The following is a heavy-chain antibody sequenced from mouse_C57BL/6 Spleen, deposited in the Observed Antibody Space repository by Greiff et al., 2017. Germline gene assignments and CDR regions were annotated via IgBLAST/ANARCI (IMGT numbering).Heavy chain of an antibody. J-gene: IGHJ4*01. V-gene: IGHV1-15*01. CDR1: GYTFTDYE. CDR2: IDPETGGT. Sequence: VQLQESGAELVRPGASVTLSCKASGYTFTDYEMHWVKQTPVHGLEWIGAIDPETGGTAYNQKFKGKAILTADKSSSTAYMELRSLTSEDSAVYYCKIGYDMDYWGQGTSVTVSS. CDR3: KIGYDMDY.